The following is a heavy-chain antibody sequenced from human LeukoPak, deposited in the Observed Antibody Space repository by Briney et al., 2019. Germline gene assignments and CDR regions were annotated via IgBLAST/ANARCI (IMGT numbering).Heavy chain of an antibody. CDR1: GFTFSSYW. V-gene: IGHV3-7*01. J-gene: IGHJ6*03. CDR3: ARVRGYCSSTSCYYYYYYMDV. Sequence: GGSLRLSCAASGFTFSSYWMSWVRQAPGKGLEWVANIKQDGSEKYYVDSVKGRLTISRDNAKNSLYLQMNSLRAEDTAVYYCARVRGYCSSTSCYYYYYYMDVWGKGTTVTVSS. CDR2: IKQDGSEK. D-gene: IGHD2-2*01.